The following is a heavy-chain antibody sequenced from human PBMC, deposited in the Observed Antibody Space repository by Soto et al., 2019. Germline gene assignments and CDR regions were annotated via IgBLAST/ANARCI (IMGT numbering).Heavy chain of an antibody. V-gene: IGHV1-2*02. Sequence: WASVKVSCKASGYTFTGYYMHWVRQAPGQGLEWMGWINPNSGGTNYAQKFQGRVTMTRDTSISTAYMELSRLRSDDTAVYYCAHFYCNSTSCPPYYYYGMDVWGQGTTVTVSS. CDR3: AHFYCNSTSCPPYYYYGMDV. CDR2: INPNSGGT. J-gene: IGHJ6*02. CDR1: GYTFTGYY. D-gene: IGHD2-2*01.